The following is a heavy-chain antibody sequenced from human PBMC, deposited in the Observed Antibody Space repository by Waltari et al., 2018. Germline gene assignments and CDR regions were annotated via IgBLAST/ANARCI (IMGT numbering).Heavy chain of an antibody. V-gene: IGHV3-7*01. J-gene: IGHJ3*02. D-gene: IGHD3-22*01. Sequence: EVQLVESGGGFVQPGGSLRFSCPASGFSLSNYWMGWVRQAPGKGPEWVANIMTDGREEYYVDSVRGRFTISRDNAKNSLYLQMNSLRPEDTAVYYCVRDQWFAFDIWGQGTMVTVSS. CDR2: IMTDGREE. CDR1: GFSLSNYW. CDR3: VRDQWFAFDI.